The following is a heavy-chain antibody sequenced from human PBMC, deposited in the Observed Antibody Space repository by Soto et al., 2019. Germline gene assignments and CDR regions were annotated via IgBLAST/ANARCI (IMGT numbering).Heavy chain of an antibody. CDR1: GGSFIGYQ. D-gene: IGHD3-10*01. CDR3: ARGLILWFGELSRRGGYYYYMDV. CDR2: INDSGNI. J-gene: IGHJ6*03. V-gene: IGHV4-34*01. Sequence: SETLSLTCAVYGGSFIGYQWTWIRQTPERGLEWIGEINDSGNINYNPSLKSRGTILADTAKKQISLRLSSVTAADTAVYYCARGLILWFGELSRRGGYYYYMDVWGKGTTVTVSS.